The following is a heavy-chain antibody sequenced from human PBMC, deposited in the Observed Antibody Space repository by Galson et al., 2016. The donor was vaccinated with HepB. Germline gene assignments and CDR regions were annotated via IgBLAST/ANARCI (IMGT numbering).Heavy chain of an antibody. J-gene: IGHJ3*02. CDR1: GFTFNDYW. CDR3: VRDMYGSYFAFDI. Sequence: SLRLSCAASGFTFNDYWMHWVRQAPGGGLDWVSRINNDGSSSTYADSVKGRFTISRDNAKNTLYLQMNSLRAEDTTVYYCVRDMYGSYFAFDIWGQGTMVTVSS. V-gene: IGHV3-74*01. D-gene: IGHD1-26*01. CDR2: INNDGSSS.